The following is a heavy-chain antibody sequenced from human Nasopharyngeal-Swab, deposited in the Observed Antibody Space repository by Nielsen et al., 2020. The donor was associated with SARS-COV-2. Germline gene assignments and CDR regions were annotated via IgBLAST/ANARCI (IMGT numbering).Heavy chain of an antibody. Sequence: SETLSLTCAVYGGSFSDYYWSWIRPPPGKGLEWIEEINHSGSTNYHPSLKSRATISVDTSKNQFSLKLSSVTAAYTAVYYCARGRGIQLWLDYWGQGTLVTVSS. CDR3: ARGRGIQLWLDY. V-gene: IGHV4-34*01. J-gene: IGHJ4*02. D-gene: IGHD5-18*01. CDR1: GGSFSDYY. CDR2: INHSGST.